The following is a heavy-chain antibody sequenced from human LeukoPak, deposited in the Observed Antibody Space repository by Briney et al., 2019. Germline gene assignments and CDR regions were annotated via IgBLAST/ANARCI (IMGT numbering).Heavy chain of an antibody. D-gene: IGHD2-2*01. CDR2: ISGSGGST. J-gene: IGHJ4*02. CDR3: AHTPPAFLVVVPAADRGFDY. CDR1: GFTFSSYA. Sequence: GGSLRLSCAASGFTFSSYAMSWVRQAPGKGLEWVSGISGSGGSTYYADSVKGRFTISRDNSKNTLYLQMNSLRAEDTAVYYCAHTPPAFLVVVPAADRGFDYWGQGTLVTVSS. V-gene: IGHV3-23*01.